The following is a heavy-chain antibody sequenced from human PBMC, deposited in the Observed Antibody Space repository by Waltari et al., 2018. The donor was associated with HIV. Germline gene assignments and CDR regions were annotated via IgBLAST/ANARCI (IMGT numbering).Heavy chain of an antibody. CDR2: RNTVSGAA. CDR1: GYTFTGYY. D-gene: IGHD6-19*01. CDR3: ARDPLYGVAVADIDH. Sequence: QVQLVQPGDEVRKPGASVKVSCKASGYTFTGYYMHWVRQAPGQGLGWMWWRNTVSGAAQYARKFEGRVTMTMATSITTVYMELRRLRSDDTAAYYCARDPLYGVAVADIDHWGQGTLVTVSS. V-gene: IGHV1-2*02. J-gene: IGHJ4*02.